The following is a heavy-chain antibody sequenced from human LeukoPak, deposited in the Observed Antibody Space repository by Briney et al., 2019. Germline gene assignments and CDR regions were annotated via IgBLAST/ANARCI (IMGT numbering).Heavy chain of an antibody. J-gene: IGHJ4*02. CDR2: IYYSGST. V-gene: IGHV4-31*03. CDR1: GGSISSGGYY. CDR3: AREEGYSYGLDY. D-gene: IGHD5-18*01. Sequence: SETLSLTCTVSGGSISSGGYYWSWIRQHPGKGXXWIGYIYYSGSTYYNPSLKSRVTISVDTSKNQFSLKLSSVTAADTAVYYCAREEGYSYGLDYWGQGTLVTVSS.